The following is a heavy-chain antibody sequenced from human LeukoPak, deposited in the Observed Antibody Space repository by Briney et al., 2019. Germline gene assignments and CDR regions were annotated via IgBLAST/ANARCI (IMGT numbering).Heavy chain of an antibody. Sequence: APVKVSCKASGYTFTSYGISWVRQAPGQGLEWMGWISAYNGNTNYAQKLQGRVTMTTDTSTSTAYMELRSLRSDDTAVYYCARAPPYDYVWGSYPYYMDVWGKGTTVTISS. CDR3: ARAPPYDYVWGSYPYYMDV. V-gene: IGHV1-18*01. CDR2: ISAYNGNT. J-gene: IGHJ6*03. D-gene: IGHD3-16*01. CDR1: GYTFTSYG.